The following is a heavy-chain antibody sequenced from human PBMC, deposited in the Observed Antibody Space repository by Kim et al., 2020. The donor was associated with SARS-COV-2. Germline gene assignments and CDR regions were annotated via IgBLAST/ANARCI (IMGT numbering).Heavy chain of an antibody. D-gene: IGHD6-13*01. CDR3: ARLGYISSLYYYYGMDV. J-gene: IGHJ6*02. V-gene: IGHV3-48*02. Sequence: KGRVTISRENAKNSLYLQMNSLRDEDRAVYYCARLGYISSLYYYYGMDVWGQGTTVTVSS.